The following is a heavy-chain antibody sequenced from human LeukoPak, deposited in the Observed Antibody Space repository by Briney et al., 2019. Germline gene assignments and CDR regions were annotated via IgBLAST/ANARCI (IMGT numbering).Heavy chain of an antibody. Sequence: GSLRLSCAASGFTFSSYAMHWVRQAPGKGLEWVAVISYDGSNKYYADSVKGRFTISRDNSKNTLYLQMNSLRAEDTAVYYCARRFHRAADSPIFDYWGQGTLVTVSS. V-gene: IGHV3-30*04. D-gene: IGHD3-16*01. CDR3: ARRFHRAADSPIFDY. CDR1: GFTFSSYA. CDR2: ISYDGSNK. J-gene: IGHJ4*02.